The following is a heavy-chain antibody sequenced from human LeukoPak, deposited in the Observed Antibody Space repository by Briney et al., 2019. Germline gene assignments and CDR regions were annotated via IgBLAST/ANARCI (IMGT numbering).Heavy chain of an antibody. J-gene: IGHJ3*02. CDR2: INPSGGST. CDR1: GYTFTSYY. Sequence: ASVKVSCKASGYTFTSYYMHWVRQAPGQGLEWMGIINPSGGSTSYAQKFQGRVTMTRDTSTSTVYMELSSLRSEDTAVYYCARDLPHYYDSSGSNAFDIWGQGTMVTVSS. V-gene: IGHV1-46*01. D-gene: IGHD3-22*01. CDR3: ARDLPHYYDSSGSNAFDI.